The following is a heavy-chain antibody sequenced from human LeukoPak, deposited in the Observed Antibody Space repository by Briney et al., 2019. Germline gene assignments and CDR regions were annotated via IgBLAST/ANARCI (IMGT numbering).Heavy chain of an antibody. J-gene: IGHJ4*02. Sequence: GGSLRLSCATSGFTFSSYAMSWVRQAPGKGLEWVSGIGASGGSTYYADSVKGRFTISRDNSKNTLYLQMNSLRTEDTAVYYCTKAEGYDILTGLDYWGQGTLVTVSS. CDR2: IGASGGST. CDR1: GFTFSSYA. V-gene: IGHV3-23*01. CDR3: TKAEGYDILTGLDY. D-gene: IGHD3-9*01.